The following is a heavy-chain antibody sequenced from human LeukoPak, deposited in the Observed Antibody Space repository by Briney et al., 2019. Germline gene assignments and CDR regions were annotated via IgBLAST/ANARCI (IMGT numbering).Heavy chain of an antibody. CDR3: AKGDEGGAYRTDF. J-gene: IGHJ4*02. D-gene: IGHD2-21*01. V-gene: IGHV3-30*15. CDR2: TSHDERNK. CDR1: GISLRSYS. Sequence: PGGSLRLSCVASGISLRSYSVHWVRQAPGKGLEWVALTSHDERNKKYADSVRGRCTISRDNSRDTVYLQLSNLRDEVTAVYYCAKGDEGGAYRTDFWGPGTRVTVSS.